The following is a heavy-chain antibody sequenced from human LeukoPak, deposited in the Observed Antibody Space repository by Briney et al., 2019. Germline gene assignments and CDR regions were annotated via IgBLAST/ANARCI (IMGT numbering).Heavy chain of an antibody. J-gene: IGHJ5*02. V-gene: IGHV3-23*01. Sequence: GGSLRLSCAASKFAFSSYAMSWVRQAPGKGLEWVSSISGGGDTTYYRDSVKGRFTISRDNSRNTLYLQMNNLRAEDTAMYYCAKDRTSSAYGTRFDPWGQGTLVTVSS. D-gene: IGHD3-22*01. CDR1: KFAFSSYA. CDR3: AKDRTSSAYGTRFDP. CDR2: ISGGGDTT.